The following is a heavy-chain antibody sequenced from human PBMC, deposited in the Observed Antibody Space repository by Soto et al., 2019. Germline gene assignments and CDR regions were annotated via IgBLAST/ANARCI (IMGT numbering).Heavy chain of an antibody. CDR2: FDPEDGET. CDR3: ATKSLSNYKFYCYYGMDV. D-gene: IGHD4-4*01. Sequence: QVQLVQSGAEVKKPGASVKVSCKVSGYTLTELSMHWVRQAHGQGLEWMGGFDPEDGETIYAQKFQGRVTITDDTSTDDAYMKLSSRRSEGTGVYYCATKSLSNYKFYCYYGMDVWGQGTKVTVS. J-gene: IGHJ6*02. CDR1: GYTLTELS. V-gene: IGHV1-24*01.